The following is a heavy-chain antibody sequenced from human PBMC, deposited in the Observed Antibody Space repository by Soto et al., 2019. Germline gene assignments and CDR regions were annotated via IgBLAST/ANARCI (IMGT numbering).Heavy chain of an antibody. V-gene: IGHV3-21*06. D-gene: IGHD3-16*02. Sequence: GGSLRLSCVVSGFTFSDYCMNWVRQAPGRGLEWVASISSGGNFIYYADSVRGRFTISRDNAENSLYLQMNSLGVEDTATYYCARTTIAFGQVIAPHWLDPSGQGPQVTVYS. CDR1: GFTFSDYC. CDR3: ARTTIAFGQVIAPHWLDP. J-gene: IGHJ5*02. CDR2: ISSGGNFI.